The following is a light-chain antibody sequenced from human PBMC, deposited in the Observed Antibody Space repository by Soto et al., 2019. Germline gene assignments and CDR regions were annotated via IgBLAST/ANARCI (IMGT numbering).Light chain of an antibody. CDR2: GAS. Sequence: EIVLTQSPGTLSLSPGERATLSCRASQSVSSDSLAWYQQKPGQAPRLLVYGASTRATGIPDRFSGSGSGTDVTLTISRREPDDFAVYYCQQYGGSPLVTFGQGTKLEIK. V-gene: IGKV3-20*01. J-gene: IGKJ2*01. CDR1: QSVSSDS. CDR3: QQYGGSPLVT.